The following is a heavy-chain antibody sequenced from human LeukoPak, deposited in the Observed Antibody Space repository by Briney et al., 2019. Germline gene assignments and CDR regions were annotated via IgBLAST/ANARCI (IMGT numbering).Heavy chain of an antibody. CDR3: ARDRKEWNL. CDR2: ISSSNTI. CDR1: GFTFSTYS. Sequence: GGSLRLSCAASGFTFSTYSMNWVRQAPGKGLEWLSYISSSNTIYYADSVKGRFTISRDNAKNSLYLQMNSLRDEDTAVYYCARDRKEWNLWGQGTLVTVSS. D-gene: IGHD3-3*01. J-gene: IGHJ4*02. V-gene: IGHV3-48*02.